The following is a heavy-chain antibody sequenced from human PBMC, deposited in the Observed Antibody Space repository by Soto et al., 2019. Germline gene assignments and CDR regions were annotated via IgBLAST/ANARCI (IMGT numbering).Heavy chain of an antibody. CDR1: GDSIGGLGY. CDR3: ARSGVTGIVIPSHWFDP. J-gene: IGHJ5*02. D-gene: IGHD2-21*02. V-gene: IGHV4-31*03. CDR2: ISSSGST. Sequence: PSETLSLTCTVSGDSIGGLGYWSWIRQFPGRGLEWIGCISSSGSTYYNPALNNRISLSLDTSQNQFSLKLLSVTAADTAIYYCARSGVTGIVIPSHWFDPWGQGTLVTVSS.